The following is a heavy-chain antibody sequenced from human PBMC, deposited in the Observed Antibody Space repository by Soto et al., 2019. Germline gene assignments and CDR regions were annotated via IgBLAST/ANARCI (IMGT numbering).Heavy chain of an antibody. Sequence: GCLVLCCAECRFLFSLYVVSWVLQTQGKGLEWVSAISDSGGSTYYADSVKGRFTISRDNSKNTLSLQMNSLRAEDTAVFYCARSRYCSGCSCSLESRWGQGNVV. CDR3: ARSRYCSGCSCSLESR. CDR2: ISDSGGST. V-gene: IGHV3-23*01. CDR1: RFLFSLYV. J-gene: IGHJ4*02. D-gene: IGHD2-15*01.